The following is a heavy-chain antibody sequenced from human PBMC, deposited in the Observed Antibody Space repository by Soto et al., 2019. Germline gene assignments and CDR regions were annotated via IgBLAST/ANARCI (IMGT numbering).Heavy chain of an antibody. CDR2: ISGIGGST. D-gene: IGHD6-13*01. V-gene: IGHV3-23*01. CDR1: GFTFSSYA. J-gene: IGHJ4*02. Sequence: EVQLLESGGGLVQAGGSLRLSCAASGFTFSSYAMSWVRQAPGKGLEGGSAISGIGGSTYYADSVKGRFTIARDNSTNTLYLQRNRLRAEDTAVYYCAYSSTPLDYWGQGTLVTVSS. CDR3: AYSSTPLDY.